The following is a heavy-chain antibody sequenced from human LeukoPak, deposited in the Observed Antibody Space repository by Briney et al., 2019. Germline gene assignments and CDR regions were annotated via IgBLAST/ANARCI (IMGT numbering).Heavy chain of an antibody. CDR3: ATEGNSSSWYVFDY. CDR2: FDPEDGET. Sequence: ASVKVSCKVSGYTLTELSMHWVRQAPGKGLEWMGGFDPEDGETIYAQKFQGRVTMTEDTSTDTAYMELSSLRSEDTAVYYCATEGNSSSWYVFDYWGQGTLVTVSS. D-gene: IGHD6-13*01. J-gene: IGHJ4*02. CDR1: GYTLTELS. V-gene: IGHV1-24*01.